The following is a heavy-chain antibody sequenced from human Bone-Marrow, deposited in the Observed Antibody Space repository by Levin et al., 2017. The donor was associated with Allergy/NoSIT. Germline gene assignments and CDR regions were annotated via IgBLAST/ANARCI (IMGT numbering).Heavy chain of an antibody. J-gene: IGHJ4*02. CDR3: ARDPKRTHFDY. CDR1: GFTFSSYS. Sequence: GESLRLSCAASGFTFSSYSMNWVRQAPGKGLEWVSSISSSSSYIYYADSVKGRFTISRDNAKNSLYLQMNSLRAEDTAVYYCARDPKRTHFDYWGQGTLVTVSS. CDR2: ISSSSSYI. V-gene: IGHV3-21*01. D-gene: IGHD3/OR15-3a*01.